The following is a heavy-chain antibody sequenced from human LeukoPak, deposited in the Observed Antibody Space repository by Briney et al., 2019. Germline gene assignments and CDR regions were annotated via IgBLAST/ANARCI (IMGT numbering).Heavy chain of an antibody. J-gene: IGHJ4*02. CDR1: GFTFSSYW. D-gene: IGHD3-22*01. CDR3: ARGCGSGSCFPFDY. Sequence: GGSLRLSCSATGFTFSSYWMGWVRQAPGKGLKWVANIKQDGTEKNYVDSVKGRFTISRDNAKNSLYLQMNSLRVEDTAVYYCARGCGSGSCFPFDYWGQGTLVTVSS. CDR2: IKQDGTEK. V-gene: IGHV3-7*01.